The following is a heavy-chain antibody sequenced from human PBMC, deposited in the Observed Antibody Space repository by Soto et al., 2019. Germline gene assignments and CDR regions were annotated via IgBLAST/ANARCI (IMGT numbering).Heavy chain of an antibody. CDR2: IIPLFAAP. D-gene: IGHD3-22*01. Sequence: QVQLVQSGAEVKKPGSSVKVSCKASGDSFSSSAITWVRQAPGQGLEWMGGIIPLFAAPHYAHRLQDRVTITADESTSTAYMALSSLRSEDTAVYYCAILTTSGYYPPFDDWGQGTLVTVSS. V-gene: IGHV1-69*01. J-gene: IGHJ4*02. CDR1: GDSFSSSA. CDR3: AILTTSGYYPPFDD.